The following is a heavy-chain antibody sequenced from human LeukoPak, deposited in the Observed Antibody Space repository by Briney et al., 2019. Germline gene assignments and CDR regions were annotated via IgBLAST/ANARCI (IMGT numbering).Heavy chain of an antibody. CDR3: ASAFTYVRLGDH. CDR1: GLSFSEYW. J-gene: IGHJ4*02. V-gene: IGHV3-74*01. D-gene: IGHD3-16*01. CDR2: SNLHGTTV. Sequence: GGALRLSCVVSGLSFSEYWMHWVRQAPGKGLVCGARSNLHGTTVDYADSVKGRFTISRDNANNTLFLQMNSLRAEDTAVYYCASAFTYVRLGDHWGQGTLVTVSS.